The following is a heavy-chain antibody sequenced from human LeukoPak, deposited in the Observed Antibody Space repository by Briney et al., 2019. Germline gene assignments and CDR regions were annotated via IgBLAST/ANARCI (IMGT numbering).Heavy chain of an antibody. CDR3: ARFLSMGYYFDY. Sequence: SETLSFTCTVSGGSISSYYWSWIRQPPGKGLEWIGYIYYSGSTNYNPSLKSRVTISVDTSKNQFSLKLSSVTAADTAVYYCARFLSMGYYFDYWGQGTLVTVSS. D-gene: IGHD2/OR15-2a*01. J-gene: IGHJ4*02. CDR1: GGSISSYY. V-gene: IGHV4-59*01. CDR2: IYYSGST.